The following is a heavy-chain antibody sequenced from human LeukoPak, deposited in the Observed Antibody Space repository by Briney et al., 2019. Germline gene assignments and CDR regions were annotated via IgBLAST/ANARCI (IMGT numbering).Heavy chain of an antibody. CDR3: ARANFLYCSSTTCLFDY. V-gene: IGHV1-2*02. CDR1: GYTFTDYY. J-gene: IGHJ4*02. CDR2: INPNDGDT. Sequence: GASVKVSCKASGYTFTDYYMHWVRQASGQGFEWMGWINPNDGDTNYAQKFQGRVTMTRDTSISTAHMEVSRLRSGGTAVYYCARANFLYCSSTTCLFDYWGQGTLVTVSS. D-gene: IGHD2-2*01.